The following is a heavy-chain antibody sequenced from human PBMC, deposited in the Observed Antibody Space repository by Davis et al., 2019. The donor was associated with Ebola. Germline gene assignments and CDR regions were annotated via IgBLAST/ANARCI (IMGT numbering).Heavy chain of an antibody. CDR3: AIGGYYDFWSGSTETYYYGMDV. J-gene: IGHJ6*02. D-gene: IGHD3-3*01. V-gene: IGHV4-31*03. Sequence: SETLSLTCTVSGGSVSSGSYYWSWIRQHPGKGLEWIGYIYYSGSTYYNPSLKSRVTISVDTSKNQFSLKLSSVTAADTAVYYCAIGGYYDFWSGSTETYYYGMDVWGQGTTVTVSS. CDR1: GGSVSSGSYY. CDR2: IYYSGST.